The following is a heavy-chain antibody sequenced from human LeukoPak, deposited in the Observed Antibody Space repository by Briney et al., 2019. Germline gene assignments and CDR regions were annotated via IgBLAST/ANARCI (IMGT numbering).Heavy chain of an antibody. CDR2: MQSTGNS. V-gene: IGHV4-59*01. Sequence: SETLSLTCTVSAGSISTYHWNWIRKSPEKGLEWIGYMQSTGNSNYNPSFKSRVTISVDMSSNQIVLYLSSVTAADTAVYFCARDKQHSYGRYFDHWGQGILVTVSS. D-gene: IGHD5-18*01. J-gene: IGHJ4*02. CDR3: ARDKQHSYGRYFDH. CDR1: AGSISTYH.